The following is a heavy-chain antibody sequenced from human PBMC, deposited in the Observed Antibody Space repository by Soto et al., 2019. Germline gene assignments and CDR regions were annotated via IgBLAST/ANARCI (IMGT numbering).Heavy chain of an antibody. CDR1: GGSISSSSYY. J-gene: IGHJ5*02. V-gene: IGHV4-39*01. D-gene: IGHD6-19*01. CDR3: ARSFLLQIAVAGTRGEHWFDP. CDR2: IYYSGST. Sequence: SETLSLTCTVSGGSISSSSYYWGWIRQPPGKGLEWIGSIYYSGSTYYNPSLKSRVTISVDTSKNQFSLKLSSVTAADTAVYYCARSFLLQIAVAGTRGEHWFDPWGQGTLVTVSS.